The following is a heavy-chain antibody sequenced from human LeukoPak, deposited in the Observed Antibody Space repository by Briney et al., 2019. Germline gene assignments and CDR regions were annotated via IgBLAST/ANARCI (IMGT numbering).Heavy chain of an antibody. CDR1: GGTFSSYA. J-gene: IGHJ4*02. CDR3: ARDLDGAGLIDY. Sequence: ASVKVSCKASGGTFSSYAISWVRQAPGQGLEWMGRIIPILGIANYAQKFQGRVTITADKSTSTAYMELSSLRSEDTAVYYCARDLDGAGLIDYWGQGTLVTVPS. D-gene: IGHD6-19*01. CDR2: IIPILGIA. V-gene: IGHV1-69*04.